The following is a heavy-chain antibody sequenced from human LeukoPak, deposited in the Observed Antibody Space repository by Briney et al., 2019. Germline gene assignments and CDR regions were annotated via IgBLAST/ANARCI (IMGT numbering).Heavy chain of an antibody. CDR1: GFSLSTSGVA. V-gene: IGHV2-5*02. Sequence: SGPMLVNPTQTLTLTCTFSGFSLSTSGVAVGWIRQPPGKALEWLGLIYWDDDKRYSPSLESALTITKDTSKNQVVLTMTNMDPVDTATYYCAHRRDGYNSLDYWGQGTLVTVSA. D-gene: IGHD5-24*01. CDR3: AHRRDGYNSLDY. J-gene: IGHJ4*02. CDR2: IYWDDDK.